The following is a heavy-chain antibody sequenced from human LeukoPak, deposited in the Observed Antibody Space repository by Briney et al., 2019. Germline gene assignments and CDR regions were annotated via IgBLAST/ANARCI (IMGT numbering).Heavy chain of an antibody. V-gene: IGHV3-30*04. CDR3: AREYSSSWSYNTFDY. CDR2: IPYDGSNK. CDR1: GFTFSSYA. D-gene: IGHD6-13*01. J-gene: IGHJ4*02. Sequence: GGSLRLSCAASGFTFSSYAMHWVRQAPGKGLEWVAVIPYDGSNKYYADSVKGRFTISRDNSKNTLYLQMNSLRAEGTAVYYCAREYSSSWSYNTFDYWGQGTLVTVSS.